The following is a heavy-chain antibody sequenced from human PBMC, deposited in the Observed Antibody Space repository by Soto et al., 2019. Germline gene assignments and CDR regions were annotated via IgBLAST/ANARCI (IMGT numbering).Heavy chain of an antibody. CDR1: GFTFDDYA. J-gene: IGHJ6*02. D-gene: IGHD2-15*01. Sequence: EVQLVESGGGLVQPGMSLRLSCAASGFTFDDYAMHWVRQAPGKGLEWVSGISWNSGSIGYADSVKGRFTISRDNAKNSLYLQMNSLRAEDTALYYCAKDMVVPESGGMDVWGQGTTVTVSS. V-gene: IGHV3-9*01. CDR3: AKDMVVPESGGMDV. CDR2: ISWNSGSI.